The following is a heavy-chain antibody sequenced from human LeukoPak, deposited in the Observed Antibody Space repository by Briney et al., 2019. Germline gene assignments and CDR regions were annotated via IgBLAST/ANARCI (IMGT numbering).Heavy chain of an antibody. D-gene: IGHD6-19*01. J-gene: IGHJ4*02. CDR3: ARAVARGEKYYFDY. CDR1: GYSISSGYY. CDR2: IYHSGST. V-gene: IGHV4-38-2*02. Sequence: PSETQSLTCTVSGYSISSGYYWGWIRQPPGKGLEWIGSIYHSGSTYYNPSLKSRVTISVDTSKNQFSLKLSSVTAADTAVYYCARAVARGEKYYFDYWGQGTLVTVSS.